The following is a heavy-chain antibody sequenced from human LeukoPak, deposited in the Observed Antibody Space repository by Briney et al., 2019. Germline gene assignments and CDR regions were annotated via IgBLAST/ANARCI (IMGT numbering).Heavy chain of an antibody. CDR1: GGSISGYY. Sequence: PSETLSLTCSVSGGSISGYYWSWLGQAPGKGLEWIGFLHHTASATYNPSLESRVTTSMDTSKNQFSLKLNSVTAADTDVSYCARLYYCGPKLRLDYLGQGSLVTVSS. CDR3: ARLYYCGPKLRLDY. CDR2: LHHTASA. J-gene: IGHJ4*02. D-gene: IGHD2-21*01. V-gene: IGHV4-59*08.